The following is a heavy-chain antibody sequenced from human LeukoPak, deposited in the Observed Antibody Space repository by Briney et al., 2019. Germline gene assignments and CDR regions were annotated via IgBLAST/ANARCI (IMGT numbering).Heavy chain of an antibody. J-gene: IGHJ4*02. CDR1: GDSISSYY. Sequence: KSSETLSLTCSVSGDSISSYYWSWIRQPPGKGLEWIGYIYYSGSTNYNPSLKSRVTISVDTSKNQFSLKLSSVTAADTAVYYCARGPGDILTGYHHYFDYWGQGTLVTVSS. V-gene: IGHV4-59*01. CDR3: ARGPGDILTGYHHYFDY. D-gene: IGHD3-9*01. CDR2: IYYSGST.